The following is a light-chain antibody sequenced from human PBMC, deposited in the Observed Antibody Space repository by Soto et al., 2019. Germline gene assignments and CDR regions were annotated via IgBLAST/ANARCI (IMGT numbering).Light chain of an antibody. V-gene: IGLV6-57*03. J-gene: IGLJ3*02. CDR1: SGSIASYY. Sequence: LTQAHCVSECPGKTVTISCTRSSGSIASYYVQWYRQRPGSAPTTVIYEHNQRPSGVPGRFSGFIDSSSNSASLTISGLKTEDEADYYCQSYDNTNQVFGGGTKVTVL. CDR2: EHN. CDR3: QSYDNTNQV.